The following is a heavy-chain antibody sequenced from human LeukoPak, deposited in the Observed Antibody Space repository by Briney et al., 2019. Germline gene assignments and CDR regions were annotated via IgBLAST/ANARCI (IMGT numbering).Heavy chain of an antibody. CDR3: AKDRGRYYDFWSGQVGIY. J-gene: IGHJ4*02. CDR2: IRYDGSNK. V-gene: IGHV3-30*02. CDR1: GFTFSSYA. Sequence: GGSLRLSCAASGFTFSSYAMHWVRQAPGKGLEWVAFIRYDGSNKYYADSVKGRFTISRDNSKNTLYLQMNSLRAEDTAVYYCAKDRGRYYDFWSGQVGIYWGQGTLVTVSS. D-gene: IGHD3-3*01.